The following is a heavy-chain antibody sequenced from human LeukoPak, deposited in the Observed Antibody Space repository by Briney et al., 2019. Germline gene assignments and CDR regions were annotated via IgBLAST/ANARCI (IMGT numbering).Heavy chain of an antibody. CDR3: ARGYCTNGVCYHFDY. Sequence: PGGSLRLSCAASGFTFSSYWMSWVRQAPGKGLEWVANIKKDGSEKYYVDSVKGRFTITRDNAKNSLYLQMNSLRAEDTAVYYCARGYCTNGVCYHFDYWGQGTLVTVSS. V-gene: IGHV3-7*01. D-gene: IGHD2-8*01. CDR2: IKKDGSEK. J-gene: IGHJ4*02. CDR1: GFTFSSYW.